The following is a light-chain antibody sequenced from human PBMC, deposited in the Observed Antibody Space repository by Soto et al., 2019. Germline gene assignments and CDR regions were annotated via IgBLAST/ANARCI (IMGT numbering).Light chain of an antibody. CDR2: EVS. V-gene: IGLV2-8*01. CDR1: SSDVGGYKY. CDR3: SSYAGSSNYV. J-gene: IGLJ1*01. Sequence: QSVLTQPPSASGPPGQSVTISCTGTSSDVGGYKYVSWYQQHPGKAPKVMIYEVSKRPSGVPDRFSGSKSGNTASLTVSGLQAEDEADYYCSSYAGSSNYVFGTGTKVTVL.